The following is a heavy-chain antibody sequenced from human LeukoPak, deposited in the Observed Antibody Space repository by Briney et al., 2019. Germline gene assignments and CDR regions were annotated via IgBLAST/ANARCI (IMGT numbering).Heavy chain of an antibody. J-gene: IGHJ1*01. V-gene: IGHV3-9*01. CDR3: ATGYYYDSSGYYYVRAEYFQH. D-gene: IGHD3-22*01. CDR2: ISWISGSI. CDR1: GFTFDDYA. Sequence: GRSLRLSCAASGFTFDDYAMHWVRQAPGKGLEWVSGISWISGSIGYADSVKGRFTISRDNAKNSLYLQMNSLRAEDTALYYCATGYYYDSSGYYYVRAEYFQHWGQGTLVTVSS.